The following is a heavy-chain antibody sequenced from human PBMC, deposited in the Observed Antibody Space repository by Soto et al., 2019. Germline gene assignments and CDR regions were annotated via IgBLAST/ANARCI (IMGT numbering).Heavy chain of an antibody. Sequence: SLRLSCAASGFTFSSYAMHWVRQAPGKGLEWVAVISYDGSNKYYADSVKGRFTISRDNSKNTLYLQMNSLRAEDTAVYYCASNEGSLSGSYYFYHYGMDVWGQGTTVTVSS. CDR3: ASNEGSLSGSYYFYHYGMDV. D-gene: IGHD3-10*01. V-gene: IGHV3-30-3*01. CDR1: GFTFSSYA. J-gene: IGHJ6*02. CDR2: ISYDGSNK.